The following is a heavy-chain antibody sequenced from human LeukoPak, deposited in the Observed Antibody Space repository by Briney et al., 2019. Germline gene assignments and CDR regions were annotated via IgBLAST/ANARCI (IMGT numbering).Heavy chain of an antibody. CDR3: AELGITMIGGV. CDR1: GFTFSSYA. Sequence: GGSLRLSCAASGFTFSSYAMSWVRQAPGKGLEWVSDISGSGSSTYYADSVKGWFTISRDNAKNSLYLQMNSLRAEDTAVYYCAELGITMIGGVWGKGTTVTISS. J-gene: IGHJ6*04. V-gene: IGHV3-23*01. CDR2: ISGSGSST. D-gene: IGHD3-10*02.